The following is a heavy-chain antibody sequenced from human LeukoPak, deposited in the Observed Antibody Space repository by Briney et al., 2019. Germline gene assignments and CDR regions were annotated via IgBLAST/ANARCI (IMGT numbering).Heavy chain of an antibody. D-gene: IGHD3/OR15-3a*01. V-gene: IGHV3-7*03. CDR1: GFTFSRHW. J-gene: IGHJ4*02. CDR2: IKQYESEK. CDR3: AKRGVVIRVILVGFHKEAYYFES. Sequence: GGSLSLSCAASGFTFSRHWMYWVRQAPGKGLEWVASIKQYESEKYYGDSVEGRFAVSRDNAKNSLFLQMNSLRAEDTAVYFCAKRGVVIRVILVGFHKEAYYFESWGQGALVTVSS.